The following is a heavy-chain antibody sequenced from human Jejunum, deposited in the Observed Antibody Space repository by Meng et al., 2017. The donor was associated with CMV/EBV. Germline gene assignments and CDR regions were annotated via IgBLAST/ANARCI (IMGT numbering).Heavy chain of an antibody. CDR3: AKDPELGY. V-gene: IGHV3-30*02. J-gene: IGHJ4*02. Sequence: SCAASGFTLNTYGMHWVRQAPGKGLEWVAFIRYDGSDKKYGDSLKGRFTISRDNSKNTVYLQMNSLRTDDTAVYYCAKDPELGYWGQGTLVTVSS. D-gene: IGHD3-10*01. CDR1: GFTLNTYG. CDR2: IRYDGSDK.